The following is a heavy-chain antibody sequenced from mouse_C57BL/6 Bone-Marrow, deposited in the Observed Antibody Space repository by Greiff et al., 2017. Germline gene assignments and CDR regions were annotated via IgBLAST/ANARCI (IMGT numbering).Heavy chain of an antibody. CDR2: IYPTSGRT. D-gene: IGHD4-1*01. CDR3: ARSGPLGRSFDY. Sequence: QVQLQQPGAELVKPGASVKMSCKASGYTFTSSWITWVKQRPGQGLEWIGDIYPTSGRTNYNEKFKSKAILTVDNSSNTAYMQLSSLPSEDSAVFYCARSGPLGRSFDYWGQGTTLTVSS. V-gene: IGHV1-55*01. CDR1: GYTFTSSW. J-gene: IGHJ2*01.